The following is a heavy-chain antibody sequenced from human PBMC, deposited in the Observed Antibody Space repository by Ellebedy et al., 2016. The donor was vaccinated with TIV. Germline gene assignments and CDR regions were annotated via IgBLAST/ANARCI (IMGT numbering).Heavy chain of an antibody. Sequence: GESLKISCAASGVTFSSYAMSWVRQAPGKGLDWVSTISATGKSPYYPDSVKGRFTISRENSKNTLYLQMNSLKAEDTAVYYCAAQRPLREGDWYGLYWGQGSQVTVSS. J-gene: IGHJ4*02. CDR1: GVTFSSYA. V-gene: IGHV3-23*01. CDR3: AAQRPLREGDWYGLY. CDR2: ISATGKSP. D-gene: IGHD6-19*01.